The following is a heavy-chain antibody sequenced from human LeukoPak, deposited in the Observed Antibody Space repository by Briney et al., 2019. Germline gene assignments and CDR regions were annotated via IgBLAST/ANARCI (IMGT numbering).Heavy chain of an antibody. CDR2: ISSSSSYI. Sequence: GGSLRLSCAASGFTFSTYAMSWVRQAPGKGLEWVSSISSSSSYIYYADSVKGRFTISRDNAKNSLYLQMNSLRAEDTAVYYCARVTGDYFYWGQGTLVTVSS. D-gene: IGHD7-27*01. J-gene: IGHJ4*02. V-gene: IGHV3-21*01. CDR3: ARVTGDYFY. CDR1: GFTFSTYA.